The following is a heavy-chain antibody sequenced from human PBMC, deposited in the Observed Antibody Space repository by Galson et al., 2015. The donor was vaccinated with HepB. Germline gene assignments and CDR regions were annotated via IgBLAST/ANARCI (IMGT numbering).Heavy chain of an antibody. CDR1: GYSFTSYW. CDR2: IYPGDSDT. Sequence: QSGAEVKKPGESLKISCKGSGYSFTSYWIGWVRQMPGKGLEWMGIIYPGDSDTRYSPSFQGQVTISADKSISTAYLQWSSLKASDTAMYYCARQRGYDPRFQRNPPPFADYWGQGTLVTVSS. D-gene: IGHD5-12*01. V-gene: IGHV5-51*01. CDR3: ARQRGYDPRFQRNPPPFADY. J-gene: IGHJ4*02.